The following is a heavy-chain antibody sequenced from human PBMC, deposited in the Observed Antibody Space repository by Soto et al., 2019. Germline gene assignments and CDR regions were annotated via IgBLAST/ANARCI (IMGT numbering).Heavy chain of an antibody. CDR3: ARDNIAPTGQWYFDL. J-gene: IGHJ2*01. Sequence: QVQLQESGPGLVEPSGTLSLTCAVSTDSINNKNYWWNWVRQPPGKGLEWIGEISNDGDARYNPSLRSRVTMSIDKSRGQFSLDLTSITAADTAVYYCARDNIAPTGQWYFDLWGRGTLVSVSS. CDR1: TDSINNKNYW. V-gene: IGHV4-4*02. D-gene: IGHD1-1*01. CDR2: ISNDGDA.